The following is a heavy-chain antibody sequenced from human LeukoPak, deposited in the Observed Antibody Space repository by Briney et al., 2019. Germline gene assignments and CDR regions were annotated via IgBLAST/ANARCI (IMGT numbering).Heavy chain of an antibody. CDR1: GFSFSSYN. CDR2: ISSSSSYI. J-gene: IGHJ5*02. D-gene: IGHD2-2*01. Sequence: PVGSLRLSCAASGFSFSSYNMNWVRQAPGKGLKWVSFISSSSSYIFYAESVKGRFTISRDNAKNSLYLQMDYLRAEDTAVYYCAREGGDIVVVPAAISSWGQGTLVTVSS. V-gene: IGHV3-21*01. CDR3: AREGGDIVVVPAAISS.